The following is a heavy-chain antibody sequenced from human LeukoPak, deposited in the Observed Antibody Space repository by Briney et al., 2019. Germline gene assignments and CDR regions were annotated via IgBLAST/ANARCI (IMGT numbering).Heavy chain of an antibody. CDR2: ISGSGGST. CDR3: AKLSGGRYFDY. J-gene: IGHJ4*02. Sequence: GGSLRLSCEASGFTFSDYGINWVRQAPGKGLEWVSAISGSGGSTYYADSVKGRFTISRDNSKNTLYLQMYSLRAEDTAVYFCAKLSGGRYFDYWGQGTLVSVSS. V-gene: IGHV3-23*01. D-gene: IGHD3-16*02. CDR1: GFTFSDYG.